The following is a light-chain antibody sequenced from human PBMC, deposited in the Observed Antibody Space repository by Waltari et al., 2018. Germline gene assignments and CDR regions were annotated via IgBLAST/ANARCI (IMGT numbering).Light chain of an antibody. J-gene: IGKJ2*01. CDR1: QSLLHSNGYKY. CDR3: MQVLQTPYT. Sequence: DIVMTQSPLSLPVTHGEPASISCRSSQSLLHSNGYKYLDWYLQKPGQSPQLLIYLGSNRASGVPDRFSGSGSGTDFTLKISRVEAEDVGVYYCMQVLQTPYTFGQGTKLEIK. V-gene: IGKV2-28*01. CDR2: LGS.